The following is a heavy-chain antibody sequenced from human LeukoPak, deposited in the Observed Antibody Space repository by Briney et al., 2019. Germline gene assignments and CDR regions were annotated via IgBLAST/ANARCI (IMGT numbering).Heavy chain of an antibody. V-gene: IGHV3-21*05. CDR3: ARDKSLEDYTDYYYGMDV. CDR1: GFTFSSYS. Sequence: GGSLRLSCAASGFTFSSYSINWVRQAPGKGLEWISYISGSSRAIYYADSVKGRFTISRDNAKNSLYLQMNSLRAEDTAVYYCARDKSLEDYTDYYYGMDVWGQGTTVTVSS. CDR2: ISGSSRAI. D-gene: IGHD4-11*01. J-gene: IGHJ6*02.